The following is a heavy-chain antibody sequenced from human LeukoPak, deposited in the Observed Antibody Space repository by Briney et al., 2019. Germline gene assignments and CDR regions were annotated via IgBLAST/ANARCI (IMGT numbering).Heavy chain of an antibody. CDR2: ISSSSSYI. D-gene: IGHD2/OR15-2a*01. J-gene: IGHJ4*02. CDR3: AKDQRFAISNYDY. Sequence: GGSLRLSCAASGFTFSSYSMNWVRQAPGKGLEWVSSISSSSSYIYYADSVKGRFTISRDNAKNSLYLQMNSLRAEDTAVYYCAKDQRFAISNYDYWGQGTLVTVSS. CDR1: GFTFSSYS. V-gene: IGHV3-21*01.